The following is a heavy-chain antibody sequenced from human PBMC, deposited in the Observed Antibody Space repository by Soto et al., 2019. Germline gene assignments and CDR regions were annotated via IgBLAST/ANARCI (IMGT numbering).Heavy chain of an antibody. Sequence: SETLSLTCTVSGGSISSYYWSWIRQPPGKGLEWIGYIYYSGSTNYNPSLKSRVTISVDTSKNQFSLKLSSVTAADTAVYYCARDRCSGGSCYYAFDIWGQGKMVTVSS. D-gene: IGHD2-15*01. CDR1: GGSISSYY. V-gene: IGHV4-59*01. CDR2: IYYSGST. CDR3: ARDRCSGGSCYYAFDI. J-gene: IGHJ3*02.